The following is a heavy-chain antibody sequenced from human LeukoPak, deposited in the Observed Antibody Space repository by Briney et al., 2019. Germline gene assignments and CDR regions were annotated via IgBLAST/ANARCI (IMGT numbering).Heavy chain of an antibody. CDR3: AKTDYYYDSSGYYYGL. CDR1: GFTFSSYA. Sequence: PGGSLRLSCAASGFTFSSYAMSWVRQAPEKGLEWVSAISGSGGSTYYADSVKGRFTISRDNSKNTLYLQMNSLRAEDTAVYYCAKTDYYYDSSGYYYGLWGQGTMVTVSS. V-gene: IGHV3-23*01. J-gene: IGHJ3*01. D-gene: IGHD3-22*01. CDR2: ISGSGGST.